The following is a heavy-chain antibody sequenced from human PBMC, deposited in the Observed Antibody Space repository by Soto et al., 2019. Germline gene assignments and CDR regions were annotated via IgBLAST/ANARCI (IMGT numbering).Heavy chain of an antibody. Sequence: GESLKISCAASGFTFSNYWMSWVRQAPGKGLEWVANIKQDGSERYYVDSVKGRFTISRDNAKNSLYLQMNSLRAEDTAVYYCARADQWWVPLGYWGQGTLVTVSS. D-gene: IGHD2-15*01. CDR1: GFTFSNYW. CDR2: IKQDGSER. CDR3: ARADQWWVPLGY. J-gene: IGHJ4*02. V-gene: IGHV3-7*05.